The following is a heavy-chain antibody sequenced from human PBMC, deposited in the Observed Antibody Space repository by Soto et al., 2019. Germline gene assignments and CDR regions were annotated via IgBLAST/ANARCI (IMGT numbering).Heavy chain of an antibody. Sequence: SETLSLTCTVSGGSISSGGYYWSWIRQHPGKGLEWIGYIYNSGSTYYNPSLKSRVTISVDTSRNQFSLKLSSVTAADTAVYYCAGDATTIRYYGSGSYTYYYYMDVWGKGTTVTVSS. CDR2: IYNSGST. D-gene: IGHD3-10*01. J-gene: IGHJ6*03. CDR1: GGSISSGGYY. V-gene: IGHV4-31*03. CDR3: AGDATTIRYYGSGSYTYYYYMDV.